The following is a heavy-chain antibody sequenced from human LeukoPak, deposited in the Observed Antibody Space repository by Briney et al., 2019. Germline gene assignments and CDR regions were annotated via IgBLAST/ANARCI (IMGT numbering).Heavy chain of an antibody. CDR2: INPSGGST. V-gene: IGHV1-46*01. J-gene: IGHJ6*02. CDR3: ARRGEDGPARTDV. D-gene: IGHD3-16*01. Sequence: ASVKVSCKASGYIFTNYLMHWVRQAPGQGLEWMGIINPSGGSTTYAQNFQGRVTMTRDTSTNTVYMELSSLRSEDTGVFYCARRGEDGPARTDVWGQGTTVIVSS. CDR1: GYIFTNYL.